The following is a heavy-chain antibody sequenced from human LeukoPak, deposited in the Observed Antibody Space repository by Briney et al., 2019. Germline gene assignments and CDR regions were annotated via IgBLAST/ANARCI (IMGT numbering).Heavy chain of an antibody. CDR1: GGSISPYF. CDR3: AREGVVGATFWSRDSFDI. CDR2: IYHSGST. Sequence: SETLSLTCTVSGGSISPYFWSWIRQPPGKGLEWIGSIYHSGSTHYNPSLKSRITISVDTSKNQFSLRLSSVTAADTAVYYCAREGVVGATFWSRDSFDIWGQGTMITVSS. V-gene: IGHV4-38-2*02. D-gene: IGHD1-26*01. J-gene: IGHJ3*02.